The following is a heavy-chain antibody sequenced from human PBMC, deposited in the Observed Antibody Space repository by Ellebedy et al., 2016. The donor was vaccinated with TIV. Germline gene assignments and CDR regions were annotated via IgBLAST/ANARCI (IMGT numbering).Heavy chain of an antibody. D-gene: IGHD2-2*01. J-gene: IGHJ6*02. CDR1: GGSISGTYTSYY. CDR2: IYDSGRT. CDR3: ARYRSGIVVVPAHYGMDV. Sequence: SETLSLXXNVSGGSISGTYTSYYWGWIRQPPGKGLEWIGSIYDSGRTHYNPSLKSRVTISVDTSKNQFSLKLSSVTAVDTAVYYCARYRSGIVVVPAHYGMDVWGQGTTVTVSS. V-gene: IGHV4-39*01.